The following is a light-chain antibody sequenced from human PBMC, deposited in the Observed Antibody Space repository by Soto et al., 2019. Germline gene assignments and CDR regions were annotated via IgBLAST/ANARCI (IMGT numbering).Light chain of an antibody. CDR1: QSVRTY. CDR3: QQRSNWWPLT. V-gene: IGKV3-11*01. CDR2: DVS. J-gene: IGKJ4*01. Sequence: EIVLTQSPATLSLSPGERATLSCRASQSVRTYLAWYQQKPGQAPRLLIYDVSNRATGIPARFSGSGSETDFTLTISSLEPEDSAVYYCQQRSNWWPLTFGGGTKVEIK.